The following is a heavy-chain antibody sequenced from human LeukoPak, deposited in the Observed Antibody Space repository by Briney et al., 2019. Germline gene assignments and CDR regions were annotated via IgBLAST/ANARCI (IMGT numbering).Heavy chain of an antibody. CDR1: GFTVGNNY. CDR3: AKDMRAFTPVNAFDI. Sequence: GGSLRLSCAASGFTVGNNYMSWVRQAPGKGLEWVSAISGSGGSTYYADSVKGRFTISRDNSKNTLYLQMSSLRAEDTAVYYCAKDMRAFTPVNAFDIWGQGTMVTVSS. J-gene: IGHJ3*02. CDR2: ISGSGGST. D-gene: IGHD2-2*01. V-gene: IGHV3-23*01.